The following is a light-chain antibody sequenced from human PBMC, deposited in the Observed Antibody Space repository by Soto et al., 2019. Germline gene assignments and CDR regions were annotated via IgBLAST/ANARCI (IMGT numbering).Light chain of an antibody. J-gene: IGKJ1*01. CDR2: GAS. CDR1: QSVTSN. V-gene: IGKV3-15*01. Sequence: EIVMTQSPATLSVSPGERATLSCRASQSVTSNLAWYQQKPGQAPRLLIYGASTRATGIPARFSGGGSGTEFTLSISSLQPDDFATYYCQQYNIYPWTFGQGTKVDIK. CDR3: QQYNIYPWT.